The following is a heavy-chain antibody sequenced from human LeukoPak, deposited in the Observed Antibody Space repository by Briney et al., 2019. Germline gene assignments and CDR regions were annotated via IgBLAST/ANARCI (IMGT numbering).Heavy chain of an antibody. V-gene: IGHV4-34*01. CDR2: INHSGST. CDR3: ARRIWFPKSCAKVDY. CDR1: GGSFSGYY. D-gene: IGHD3-10*01. J-gene: IGHJ4*02. Sequence: NSSETLSLTCAVYGGSFSGYYWSWIRQPPGKGLEWIGEINHSGSTNYNPSLKSRVTISVDTSKNQFSLKLSSVTAADTAVYYCARRIWFPKSCAKVDYWGQGTLVTVSS.